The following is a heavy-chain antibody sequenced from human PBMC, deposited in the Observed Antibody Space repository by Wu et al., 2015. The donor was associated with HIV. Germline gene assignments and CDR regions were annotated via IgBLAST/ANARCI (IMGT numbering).Heavy chain of an antibody. CDR3: ARAPGLSSSWYVPADAFDV. D-gene: IGHD6-13*01. V-gene: IGHV1-69*14. CDR1: GGTFSNYA. CDR2: VIPLSGTT. Sequence: QVQLVQSGAEVKKPGSSVTVSCKVSGGTFSNYAVSWVRQAPGQGLEWMGGVIPLSGTTHFAPNFKGRFTISADKSNNTVYMEVSSLRSEDTAVYYCARAPGLSSSWYVPADAFDVWGQGTMVTVSS. J-gene: IGHJ3*01.